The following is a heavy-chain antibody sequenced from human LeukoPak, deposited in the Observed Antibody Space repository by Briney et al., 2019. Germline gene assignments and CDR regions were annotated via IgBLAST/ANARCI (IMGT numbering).Heavy chain of an antibody. CDR1: GDSISSSSDY. J-gene: IGHJ3*02. Sequence: SETLSLTRTVSGDSISSSSDYWGWIRQPPGKGLEWIGSIYYTVTTYYSPSLKSRVTISVDTSKNQFSLKLGSVTAADTAVYYCARQRAFDIWGQGTMVTVSS. V-gene: IGHV4-39*01. CDR2: IYYTVTT. CDR3: ARQRAFDI.